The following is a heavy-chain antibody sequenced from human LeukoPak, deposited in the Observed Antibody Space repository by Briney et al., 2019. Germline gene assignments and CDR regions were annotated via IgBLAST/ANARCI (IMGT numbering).Heavy chain of an antibody. D-gene: IGHD2-21*02. Sequence: PGGSLRLSCAASGFTFSSYWMHWVRQAPGKGLDWVAFIHIDGSNKYYAVSVKGRFTISRDNSKNTLYLQMNSLRTEDTAVYYCAKGDTSWGQGTLVTVTS. J-gene: IGHJ5*02. V-gene: IGHV3-30*02. CDR1: GFTFSSYW. CDR2: IHIDGSNK. CDR3: AKGDTS.